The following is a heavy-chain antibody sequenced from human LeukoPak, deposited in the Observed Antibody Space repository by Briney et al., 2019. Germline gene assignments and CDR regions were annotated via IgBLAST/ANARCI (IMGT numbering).Heavy chain of an antibody. CDR2: INPNSGGT. CDR1: GYTFTGYY. V-gene: IGHV1-2*02. CDR3: AKGRVVAGSKSLTYHWFDP. J-gene: IGHJ5*02. D-gene: IGHD6-19*01. Sequence: APVKVPCTASGYTFTGYYMHWVRQAPGQGLEWMGWINPNSGGTKYAQKFQGRVTMTRDTSITTAYMGLSRLRSDDTAVYYCAKGRVVAGSKSLTYHWFDPWGQGTLVTVSS.